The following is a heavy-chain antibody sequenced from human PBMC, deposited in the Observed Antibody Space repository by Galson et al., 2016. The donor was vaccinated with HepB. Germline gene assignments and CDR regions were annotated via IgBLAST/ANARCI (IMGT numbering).Heavy chain of an antibody. V-gene: IGHV6-1*01. Sequence: CAISGDSVSNPNAGWYWIRQSPSRGLECLGRTFYRSNWQNDYAESVKSRITINADTSRNQFSLHLNSVTPEDTGVYYCARSHLLGRGFGWWGQGTLVTVSS. D-gene: IGHD3-3*01. J-gene: IGHJ4*02. CDR1: GDSVSNPNAG. CDR2: TFYRSNWQN. CDR3: ARSHLLGRGFGW.